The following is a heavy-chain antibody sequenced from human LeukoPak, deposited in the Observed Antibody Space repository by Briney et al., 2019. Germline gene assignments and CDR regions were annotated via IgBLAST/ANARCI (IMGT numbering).Heavy chain of an antibody. CDR1: GYTFTGYY. J-gene: IGHJ4*02. V-gene: IGHV1-2*02. CDR3: ARGVYSSGWYDDY. CDR2: INPNSGGT. D-gene: IGHD6-19*01. Sequence: ASVKVSSKASGYTFTGYYMHWVRQAPGQGLEWMGWINPNSGGTNYAQKFQRRVTMTRDTSISTAYMELSRLRSDDTAAYYCARGVYSSGWYDDYWGQGTLVTVSS.